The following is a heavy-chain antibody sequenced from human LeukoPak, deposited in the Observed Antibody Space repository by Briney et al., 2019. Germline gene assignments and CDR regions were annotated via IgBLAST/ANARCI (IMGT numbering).Heavy chain of an antibody. Sequence: GASVKVSCKASGYTFTGYYMHWVRQAPGQGLEWMGWINPNSGGTNYAQKLQGRVTMTRDTSISTAYMELSRLRSDDTAVYYCARGRAVAGAVYYYYYYYMDVWGKGTTVTVSS. V-gene: IGHV1-2*02. D-gene: IGHD6-19*01. CDR2: INPNSGGT. CDR1: GYTFTGYY. J-gene: IGHJ6*03. CDR3: ARGRAVAGAVYYYYYYYMDV.